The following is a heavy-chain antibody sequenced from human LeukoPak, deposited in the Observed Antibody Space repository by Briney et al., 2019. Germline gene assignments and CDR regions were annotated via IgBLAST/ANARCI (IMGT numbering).Heavy chain of an antibody. CDR2: ISAYNGNT. CDR3: ARDLYRYYYDSSGYYESFDY. V-gene: IGHV1-18*01. J-gene: IGHJ4*02. D-gene: IGHD3-22*01. Sequence: ASVKVSCKASGYTFTNYGISWVRQAPGQGLEWMGWISAYNGNTNYAQKLQGRVTMTTDTSTSTAYMELRSLRSDDTAVYYCARDLYRYYYDSSGYYESFDYWGQGTLVTVSS. CDR1: GYTFTNYG.